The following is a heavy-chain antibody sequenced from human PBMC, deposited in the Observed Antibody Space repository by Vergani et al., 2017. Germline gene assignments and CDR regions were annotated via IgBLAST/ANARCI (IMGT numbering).Heavy chain of an antibody. J-gene: IGHJ5*02. V-gene: IGHV2-5*01. CDR3: AHSSGWGWFDP. CDR2: IYWNDDK. Sequence: QITLKESGPTLVKPTQTLTLTCTFSGFTLSTSGVGVGWIRQPPGKALEWLALIYWNDDKRYSPSLKSRLTITKDTSKNPVVLTMTNMDPVDTATYYCAHSSGWGWFDPWGQGTLVTVSS. CDR1: GFTLSTSGVG. D-gene: IGHD6-19*01.